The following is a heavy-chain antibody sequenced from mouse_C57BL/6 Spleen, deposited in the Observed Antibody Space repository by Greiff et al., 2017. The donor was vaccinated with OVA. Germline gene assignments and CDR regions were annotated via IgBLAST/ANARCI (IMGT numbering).Heavy chain of an antibody. CDR3: ARGDGRGDFDY. V-gene: IGHV1-82*01. J-gene: IGHJ2*01. D-gene: IGHD3-3*01. Sequence: VQLQQSGPELVKPGASVKISCKASGYAFSSSWMNWVKQRPGQGLEWIGRIYPGDGDTNYNGKFKGKATLTADKSSSTAYMQLSILTSEDSAVYFCARGDGRGDFDYWGQGTTLTVSS. CDR1: GYAFSSSW. CDR2: IYPGDGDT.